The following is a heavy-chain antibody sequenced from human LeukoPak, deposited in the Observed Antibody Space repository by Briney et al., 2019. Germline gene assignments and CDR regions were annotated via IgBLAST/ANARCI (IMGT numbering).Heavy chain of an antibody. CDR2: INPSSGGT. CDR1: GYTFTGNY. V-gene: IGHV1-2*02. J-gene: IGHJ3*02. D-gene: IGHD3-22*01. Sequence: GASVKVSCTASGYTFTGNYMHWVRQAPGQGLEWMGWINPSSGGTNYAQKFQGRVTVTRDTSISTAYMDLSRLRSDDTAVYYCARAGVWDYSDSSGYHNAAFDIWGQGTMVTVSS. CDR3: ARAGVWDYSDSSGYHNAAFDI.